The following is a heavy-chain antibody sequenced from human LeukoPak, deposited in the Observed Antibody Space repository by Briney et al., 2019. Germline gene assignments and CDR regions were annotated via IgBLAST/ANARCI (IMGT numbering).Heavy chain of an antibody. CDR1: GYSISSGYY. CDR3: ARVAAEHSSSSWQYYFDY. CDR2: IYHSGST. J-gene: IGHJ4*02. D-gene: IGHD6-6*01. V-gene: IGHV4-38-2*01. Sequence: SETLSLTCAVSGYSISSGYYWGWIRQPPGKGLEWIGSIYHSGSTYYNPSLKSRVTISADTSKNQFSLKLSSVTAADTAVYYCARVAAEHSSSSWQYYFDYWGQGTLVTVSS.